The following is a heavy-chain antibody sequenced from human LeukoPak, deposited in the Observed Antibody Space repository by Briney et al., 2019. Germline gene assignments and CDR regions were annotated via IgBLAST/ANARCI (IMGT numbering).Heavy chain of an antibody. CDR1: GYSISSGYY. CDR3: ARGLTYYDFWSGHHPGSYYMDV. J-gene: IGHJ6*03. Sequence: SETLSLTCAVSGYSISSGYYWGWIRQPPGKGLEWIGSIYHSGYTYYNPSLKSRVTISVDTSKNQFSLKLSSVTAADTAVYYCARGLTYYDFWSGHHPGSYYMDVWGKGTTVTVSS. CDR2: IYHSGYT. D-gene: IGHD3-3*01. V-gene: IGHV4-38-2*01.